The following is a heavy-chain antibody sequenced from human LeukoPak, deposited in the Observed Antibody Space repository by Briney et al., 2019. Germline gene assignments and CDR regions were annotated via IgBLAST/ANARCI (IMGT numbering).Heavy chain of an antibody. CDR2: INLNSCGT. J-gene: IGHJ4*02. D-gene: IGHD6-6*01. Sequence: ASVKVSCKASGYTFTGYYMHWVRQAPGQRLEWMGWINLNSCGTSYAQKFQGRVTMTRVTSITSAYMELSSLRSDDTAVYYCARAGHGATSVGEYMNDYWGQGTLVTVSS. CDR1: GYTFTGYY. V-gene: IGHV1-2*02. CDR3: ARAGHGATSVGEYMNDY.